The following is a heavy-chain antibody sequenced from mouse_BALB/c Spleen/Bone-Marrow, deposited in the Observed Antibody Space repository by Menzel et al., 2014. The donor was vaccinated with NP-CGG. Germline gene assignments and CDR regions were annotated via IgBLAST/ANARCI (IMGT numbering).Heavy chain of an antibody. CDR3: ARRNGNFRYYAMDY. D-gene: IGHD2-1*01. Sequence: VQLQQSGPGLVQPSQSLSITCTVSGFSLTTNDVVWVRQSPGKGLEWLGVIWSGGSTDYNAAFISRLSIDKDNSKSQVFFKMNNLQAYDTAIYYCARRNGNFRYYAMDYWGQGTSVTVSS. CDR1: GFSLTTND. V-gene: IGHV2-2*01. J-gene: IGHJ4*01. CDR2: IWSGGST.